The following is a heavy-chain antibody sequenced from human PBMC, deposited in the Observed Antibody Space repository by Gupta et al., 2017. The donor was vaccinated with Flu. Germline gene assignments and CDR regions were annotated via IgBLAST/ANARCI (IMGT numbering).Heavy chain of an antibody. D-gene: IGHD2-15*01. Sequence: QMQLVQSGPEVKKPGTSVKVSCKASGFTFTSSAVQWVRQARGQRLEWIGWIVVCSGNTNYAQKFQERVTITRDMSTSTAYMELSSLRSEDTAVDYCAADGPKSAGYCSGGSCYISHWGQGTLVTVSS. V-gene: IGHV1-58*01. CDR3: AADGPKSAGYCSGGSCYISH. J-gene: IGHJ4*02. CDR1: GFTFTSSA. CDR2: IVVCSGNT.